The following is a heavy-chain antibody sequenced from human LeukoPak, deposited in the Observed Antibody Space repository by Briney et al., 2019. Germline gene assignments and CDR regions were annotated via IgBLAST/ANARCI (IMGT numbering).Heavy chain of an antibody. D-gene: IGHD3-3*01. Sequence: SMKVSCKAPGGTFSSYAISWVRQAPGQGLEWMGGIIPIFGTASYAQKFQGRVTITTDESTSTAYMELSSLRSEDTAVYYCARDYFDYDFWSGYSYYYYYYMDVWGKGTTVTVSS. CDR1: GGTFSSYA. V-gene: IGHV1-69*05. J-gene: IGHJ6*03. CDR3: ARDYFDYDFWSGYSYYYYYYMDV. CDR2: IIPIFGTA.